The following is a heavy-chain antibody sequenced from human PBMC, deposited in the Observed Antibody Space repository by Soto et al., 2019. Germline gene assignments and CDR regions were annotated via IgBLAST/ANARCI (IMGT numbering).Heavy chain of an antibody. D-gene: IGHD6-19*01. CDR3: AQTLGLAVAGPGRFDL. Sequence: QVQLVQSGAEVKKPGSSVKVSCKASGGTFSSYAISWVRQAPGQGLEWMGGIIPIFGRANYAQKFQGRVTITAAASTSTAYMERSSRRSEDTAVYYCAQTLGLAVAGPGRFDLWGRGTLVTVSS. CDR1: GGTFSSYA. CDR2: IIPIFGRA. J-gene: IGHJ2*01. V-gene: IGHV1-69*12.